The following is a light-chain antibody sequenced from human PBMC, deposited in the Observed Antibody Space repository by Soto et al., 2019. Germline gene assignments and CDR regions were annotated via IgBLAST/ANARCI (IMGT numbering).Light chain of an antibody. J-gene: IGKJ1*01. CDR3: LQHKSYPWT. CDR2: DAS. V-gene: IGKV1-9*01. CDR1: QGISTF. Sequence: DIQLTQSPSFLSASVGDRVTITCRASQGISTFLAWYQQHPGTAPKRLIYDASNLQSGVPSRFSGSGSGTEFTLTISSLQPEDFATYYCLQHKSYPWTFGQGTKVDIK.